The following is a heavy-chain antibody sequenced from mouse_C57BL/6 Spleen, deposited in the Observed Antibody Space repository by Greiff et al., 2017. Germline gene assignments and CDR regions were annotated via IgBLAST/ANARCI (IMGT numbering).Heavy chain of an antibody. CDR3: ARDGYDKSYWYFDV. D-gene: IGHD2-2*01. Sequence: EVQLQQSGPELVKPGASVKISCKASGYTFTDYYMNWVKQSHGKSLEWIGDIIPNNGGTSYNQKFKGKATLTVDKSSSTAYMELRSLTSADSAVYYCARDGYDKSYWYFDVWGTGTTVTVSS. J-gene: IGHJ1*03. CDR2: IIPNNGGT. V-gene: IGHV1-26*01. CDR1: GYTFTDYY.